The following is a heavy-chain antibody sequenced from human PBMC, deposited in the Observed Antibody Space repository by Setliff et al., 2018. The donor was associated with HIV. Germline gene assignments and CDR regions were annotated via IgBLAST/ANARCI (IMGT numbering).Heavy chain of an antibody. CDR1: GFTFSNAW. CDR2: IRSRIDGGTT. V-gene: IGHV3-15*01. CDR3: TTVGTQGVTKNYFDY. J-gene: IGHJ4*02. D-gene: IGHD4-17*01. Sequence: PGGSLRLSCEVSGFTFSNAWMSWVRQAPGKGLECVGRIRSRIDGGTTDYAAPVKGRFTISRDDSKNTLYLQMNSLKTEDTAVYYCTTVGTQGVTKNYFDYWGQGTLVTVS.